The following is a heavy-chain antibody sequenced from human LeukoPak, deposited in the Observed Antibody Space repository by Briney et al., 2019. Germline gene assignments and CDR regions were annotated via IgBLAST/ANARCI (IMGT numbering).Heavy chain of an antibody. CDR1: GYSFTDYY. CDR2: INPKRGGT. V-gene: IGHV1-2*06. CDR3: ARDSYDSSGYLFDY. J-gene: IGHJ4*02. Sequence: EASVKVSCKASGYSFTDYYMHWVRQAPGQGLEWMGRINPKRGGTNYAQKFQGRVTLTRDTSISTAHMELSRLTSDDTAVYYCARDSYDSSGYLFDYWGQGTLVTVSS. D-gene: IGHD3-22*01.